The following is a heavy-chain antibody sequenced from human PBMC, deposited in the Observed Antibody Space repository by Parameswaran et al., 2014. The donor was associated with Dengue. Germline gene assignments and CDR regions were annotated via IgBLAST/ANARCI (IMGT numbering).Heavy chain of an antibody. J-gene: IGHJ4*02. CDR3: ARSPRGQLLLFYYFDQ. CDR1: GYTFTGYY. Sequence: PGASVKVSCKASGYTFTGYYMHWVRQAPGQGLEWMGWINPNSGGTNYAQKFQGRVTMTRDTSISTAYMELSRLRSDDTAVYYCARSPRGQLLLFYYFDQWGQGTLVTVSS. V-gene: IGHV1-2*02. D-gene: IGHD2-2*01. CDR2: INPNSGGT.